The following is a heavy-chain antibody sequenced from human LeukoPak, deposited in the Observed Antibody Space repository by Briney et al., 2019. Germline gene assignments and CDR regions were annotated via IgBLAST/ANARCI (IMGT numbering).Heavy chain of an antibody. CDR2: INHSGST. CDR1: GGSFSGYY. CDR3: ARGAVRNYCGSGSRWFDP. D-gene: IGHD3-10*01. Sequence: PSETLSLTCAVYGGSFSGYYWSWIRQPPGKGLEWIGEINHSGSTNYNPSLKSRVTISVDTSKNQFSLKLSSVTAADTAVYYCARGAVRNYCGSGSRWFDPWGQGTLVTVSS. J-gene: IGHJ5*02. V-gene: IGHV4-34*01.